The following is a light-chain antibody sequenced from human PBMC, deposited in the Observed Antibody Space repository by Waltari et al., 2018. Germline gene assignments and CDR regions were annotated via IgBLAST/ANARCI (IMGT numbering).Light chain of an antibody. V-gene: IGKV3D-15*01. J-gene: IGKJ1*01. CDR2: GAF. Sequence: EIVMTPSPATLSVSPGYRATLSCRASQSVSGHLAWYQQKPGQAPRLIIHGAFTRATGIPARFSGSGSGTEFSLTISSLQSEDFAIYYCQQYYDWPPWTFGQGTKVEL. CDR3: QQYYDWPPWT. CDR1: QSVSGH.